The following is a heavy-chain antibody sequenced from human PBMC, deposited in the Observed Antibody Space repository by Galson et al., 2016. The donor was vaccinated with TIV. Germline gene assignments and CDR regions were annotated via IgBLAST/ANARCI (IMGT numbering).Heavy chain of an antibody. J-gene: IGHJ6*02. V-gene: IGHV3-66*02. CDR2: VYDDGST. CDR1: GLSVNNNF. Sequence: SLRLSCAASGLSVNNNFMNWVRQAPGKGLEWVSIVYDDGSTYYTDSVKGRFTISRDNSKNTLYLQMRNLRPDDAAVYYCARWRRHCGEQCYLRYYFVMDVWGQGTTVTVS. CDR3: ARWRRHCGEQCYLRYYFVMDV. D-gene: IGHD2-21*01.